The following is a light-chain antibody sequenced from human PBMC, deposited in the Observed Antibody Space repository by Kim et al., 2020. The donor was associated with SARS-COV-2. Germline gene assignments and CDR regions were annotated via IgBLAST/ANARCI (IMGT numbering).Light chain of an antibody. CDR3: QVWDSSLWV. V-gene: IGLV3-1*01. J-gene: IGLJ3*02. CDR2: QDR. Sequence: SYELTQPPSVSVSPGQTASITCTGDKLGDKYACWYQQKPGQSPVLVIYQDRKRPSRIPERFSGSNSGNTATLTISGTQAMDEADYYCQVWDSSLWVFGGGTKLTVL. CDR1: KLGDKY.